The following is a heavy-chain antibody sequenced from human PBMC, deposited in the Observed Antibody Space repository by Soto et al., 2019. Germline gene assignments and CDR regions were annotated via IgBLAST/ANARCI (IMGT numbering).Heavy chain of an antibody. J-gene: IGHJ4*02. CDR2: ISYDGSNK. V-gene: IGHV3-30-3*01. Sequence: QVQLVESGGGVVQPGRSLRLSCAASGFTFSSYAMHWVRQAPGKGLEWVAVISYDGSNKYYADSVKGRFTISRDNSKNTLYLQMNSLRAEDTAVYYCARGRSYYDSSGYYLPLDYWGQGTLVTVSS. CDR3: ARGRSYYDSSGYYLPLDY. CDR1: GFTFSSYA. D-gene: IGHD3-22*01.